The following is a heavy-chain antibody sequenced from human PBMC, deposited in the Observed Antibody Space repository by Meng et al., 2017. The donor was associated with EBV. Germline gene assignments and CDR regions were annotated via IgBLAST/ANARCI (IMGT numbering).Heavy chain of an antibody. CDR3: ARGRYYGDYFWFDP. Sequence: QVDLQESGLSQVKPSESLSLSCTVSGDSVSSGSYYWSWIRQPPGKGLEWIGYIYYSGSTNYNPSLKSRVTISVDTSKNQFSLKLSSVTAADTAVYYCARGRYYGDYFWFDPWGQGTLVTVSS. CDR1: GDSVSSGSYY. D-gene: IGHD4-17*01. J-gene: IGHJ5*02. CDR2: IYYSGST. V-gene: IGHV4-61*01.